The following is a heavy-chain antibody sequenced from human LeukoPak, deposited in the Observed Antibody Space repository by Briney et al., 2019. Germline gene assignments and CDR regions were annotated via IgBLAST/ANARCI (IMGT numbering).Heavy chain of an antibody. V-gene: IGHV3-7*03. CDR2: INGDGSHS. CDR1: GFSFSNYW. D-gene: IGHD6-13*01. Sequence: GSLRLSCAASGFSFSNYWMTWVRQAPGKGLERVADINGDGSHSYCVDSVKGRFTLSRDNAKNSLFLQMNSLKAEDTAVYYCVKNSGWYCLDYWGQGTLVTVSS. CDR3: VKNSGWYCLDY. J-gene: IGHJ4*02.